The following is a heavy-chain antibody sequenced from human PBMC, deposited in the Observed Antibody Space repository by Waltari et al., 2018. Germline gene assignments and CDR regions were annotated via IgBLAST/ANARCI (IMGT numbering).Heavy chain of an antibody. CDR2: ISGSGGST. J-gene: IGHJ3*02. CDR3: AKDEYIVVVVAATLVGAFDI. Sequence: EVQLLESGGGLVQPGGSLRLSCAASGFTFSSYAMSWVRQAPGKGLEWVSAISGSGGSTYYADSVKGRCTISRYNSKNTLYLQMNSRRAEDTAVYYCAKDEYIVVVVAATLVGAFDIWGQGTMVTVSS. CDR1: GFTFSSYA. D-gene: IGHD2-15*01. V-gene: IGHV3-23*01.